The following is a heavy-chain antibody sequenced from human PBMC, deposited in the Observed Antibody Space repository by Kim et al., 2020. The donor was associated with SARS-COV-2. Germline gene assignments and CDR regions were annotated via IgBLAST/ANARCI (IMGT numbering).Heavy chain of an antibody. CDR3: AKDLGLSHVPAAISPFDY. CDR1: GFTFSSYA. D-gene: IGHD2-2*02. J-gene: IGHJ4*02. V-gene: IGHV3-23*01. CDR2: ISGSGGST. Sequence: GGSLRLSCAASGFTFSSYAMSWVRQAPGKGLEWVSAISGSGGSTYYADSVKGRFTISRDNSKNTLYLQMNSLRAEDTAVYYCAKDLGLSHVPAAISPFDYWGQGTLVTVSS.